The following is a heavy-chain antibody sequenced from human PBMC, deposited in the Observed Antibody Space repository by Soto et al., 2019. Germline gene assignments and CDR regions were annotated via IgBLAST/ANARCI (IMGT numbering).Heavy chain of an antibody. CDR1: GFRFSDHS. CDR3: ARLPKGSLVTA. CDR2: ISSNSDTT. D-gene: IGHD2-21*02. V-gene: IGHV3-48*02. Sequence: LVESGGDLVYPGGSLRLSCVASGFRFSDHSMNWVRQAPGKGLQWISYISSNSDTTYYADSVKGRFTVSRDNAKNALFLQMNCLRDDDTATYYCARLPKGSLVTAWGKGARVTVSS. J-gene: IGHJ4*02.